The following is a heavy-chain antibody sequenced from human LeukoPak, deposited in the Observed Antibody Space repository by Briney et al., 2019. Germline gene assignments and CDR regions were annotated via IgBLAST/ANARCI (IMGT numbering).Heavy chain of an antibody. CDR1: GGSISSGDYY. CDR3: ASEVREADYGDYRIIHWFDP. J-gene: IGHJ5*02. D-gene: IGHD4-17*01. CDR2: IYYSGST. V-gene: IGHV4-30-4*08. Sequence: PSETLSLTCTVSGGSISSGDYYWSWIRQPPGKGLEWIGYIYYSGSTYYNPSLKGRVTISVDTSKNQFSLKLSSVTAADTAVYYCASEVREADYGDYRIIHWFDPWGQGTLVTVSS.